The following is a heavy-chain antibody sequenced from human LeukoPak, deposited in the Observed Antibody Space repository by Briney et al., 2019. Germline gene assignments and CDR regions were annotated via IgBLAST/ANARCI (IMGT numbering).Heavy chain of an antibody. CDR3: ARQGRRYCSSTSCYALYYYYYMDV. CDR1: GDSISSSSYY. V-gene: IGHV4-39*07. CDR2: IYYSGST. J-gene: IGHJ6*03. D-gene: IGHD2-2*01. Sequence: SETLSLTCTVSGDSISSSSYYWGWIRQPPGKGLEWIGNIYYSGSTYYNPSLKSRVTISVDTSKNQFSLKLSSVTAADTAVYYCARQGRRYCSSTSCYALYYYYYMDVWGKGTTVTISS.